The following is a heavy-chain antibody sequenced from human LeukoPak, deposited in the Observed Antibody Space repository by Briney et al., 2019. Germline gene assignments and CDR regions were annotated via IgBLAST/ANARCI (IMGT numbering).Heavy chain of an antibody. Sequence: GASVKVSCKASGYNFRDNYIHWVRQAPGQGLEWMGWINPNSGDTKYAQNFQGRVAMTRDTSISTMYMELRRLTSDDTAVYYCARDGDALGDPWGQGTLVTVSS. CDR3: ARDGDALGDP. J-gene: IGHJ5*02. CDR1: GYNFRDNY. CDR2: INPNSGDT. V-gene: IGHV1-2*02. D-gene: IGHD7-27*01.